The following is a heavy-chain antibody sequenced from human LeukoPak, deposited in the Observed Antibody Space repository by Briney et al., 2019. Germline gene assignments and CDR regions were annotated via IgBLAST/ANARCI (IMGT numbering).Heavy chain of an antibody. J-gene: IGHJ4*02. CDR2: ISGSGGHT. D-gene: IGHD3-22*01. CDR1: GFTFSSYA. Sequence: GGSLRLSCAPSGFTFSSYAMGWVGQAPGQGPEWVSSISGSGGHTYFADSVKGRFTISRDNSKNTLDLQRNSLKVEDTAVYYCAKFRYHSNDNNYLDFNYWGQGTLVTVSS. CDR3: AKFRYHSNDNNYLDFNY. V-gene: IGHV3-23*01.